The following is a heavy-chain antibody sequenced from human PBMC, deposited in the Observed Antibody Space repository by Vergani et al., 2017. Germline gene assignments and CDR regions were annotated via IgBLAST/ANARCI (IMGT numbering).Heavy chain of an antibody. V-gene: IGHV3-7*01. J-gene: IGHJ4*02. Sequence: VQLVESGGGLVKPGGSLRLSCAASGFTFSDYYMSWIRQAPGKGLEWVANIKQDGSEKYYVDSVKGRFTISRDNAKNSLYLQMNSLRAEDTAVYYCARAYTLKRGYSDGIVYYFDYWGEGTLVTVSS. D-gene: IGHD5-18*01. CDR3: ARAYTLKRGYSDGIVYYFDY. CDR2: IKQDGSEK. CDR1: GFTFSDYY.